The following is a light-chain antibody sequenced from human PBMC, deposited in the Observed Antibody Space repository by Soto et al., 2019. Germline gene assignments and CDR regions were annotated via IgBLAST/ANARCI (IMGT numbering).Light chain of an antibody. Sequence: QSVLTQAPSVSGAPGQRVTISCIGSTSNIGAGYDVHWYQQLPGTAPKVLIYANSNRPSGVPDRFSGSKSGTSASLAITGLQAEDEADYYCQSYDSSLSGWVFGGGTKVTVL. CDR3: QSYDSSLSGWV. V-gene: IGLV1-40*01. J-gene: IGLJ3*02. CDR1: TSNIGAGYD. CDR2: ANS.